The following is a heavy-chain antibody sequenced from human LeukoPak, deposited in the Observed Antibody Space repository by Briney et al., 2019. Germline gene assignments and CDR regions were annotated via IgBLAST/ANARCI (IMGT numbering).Heavy chain of an antibody. V-gene: IGHV4-39*07. CDR1: GGSISSGSYY. CDR2: INHSGST. J-gene: IGHJ5*02. Sequence: NPSETLSLTCTVSGGSISSGSYYWSWIRQPPGKGLEWIGEINHSGSTNYNPSLKSRVTISVDTSKNQFSLKLSSVTAADTAVYYCATVVAATQSSWFDPWGQGTLVTVSS. D-gene: IGHD2-15*01. CDR3: ATVVAATQSSWFDP.